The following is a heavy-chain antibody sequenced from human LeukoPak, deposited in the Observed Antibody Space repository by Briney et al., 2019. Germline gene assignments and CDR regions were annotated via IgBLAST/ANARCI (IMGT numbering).Heavy chain of an antibody. CDR3: ARDPRVGDSNYSFDY. Sequence: RASETLSLTCTVSGGSISSGGYYWSWIRQPPGKGLEWIGYIYHSGSTYYNPSLKSRVTISVDRSKNQFSLKLSSVTAADTAVYYCARDPRVGDSNYSFDYWGQGTLVTVSS. J-gene: IGHJ4*02. CDR2: IYHSGST. D-gene: IGHD4-11*01. V-gene: IGHV4-30-2*01. CDR1: GGSISSGGYY.